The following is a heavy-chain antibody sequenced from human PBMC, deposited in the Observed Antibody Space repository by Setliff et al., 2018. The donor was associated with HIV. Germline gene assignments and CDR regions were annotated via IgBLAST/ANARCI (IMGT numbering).Heavy chain of an antibody. D-gene: IGHD6-19*01. CDR3: ARGLSSGWYGYWYFDL. V-gene: IGHV4-61*09. CDR2: IHVSGTT. CDR1: GGSITSGSDY. Sequence: SETLSLTCTVSGGSITSGSDYWSWIRQPAGEGLEWIGHIHVSGTTNYNPSLKSRVTISVDTSNNHFSLKLTSVTAADTAVYYCARGLSSGWYGYWYFDLWGRGTLVTVSS. J-gene: IGHJ2*01.